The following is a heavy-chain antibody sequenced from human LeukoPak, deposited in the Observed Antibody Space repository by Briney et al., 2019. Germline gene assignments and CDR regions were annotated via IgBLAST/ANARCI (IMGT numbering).Heavy chain of an antibody. CDR3: ARRGYSGYDLNYFDY. CDR1: GGSISSYY. D-gene: IGHD5-12*01. CDR2: IYYSVGT. Sequence: SETLSLTCTVSGGSISSYYRSWIRQPPGKGLEWIGYIYYSVGTNYNPSLKSRVTISVDTSKNQFSLKLSSVTAADTAVYYCARRGYSGYDLNYFDYWGQGTLVTVSS. V-gene: IGHV4-59*08. J-gene: IGHJ4*02.